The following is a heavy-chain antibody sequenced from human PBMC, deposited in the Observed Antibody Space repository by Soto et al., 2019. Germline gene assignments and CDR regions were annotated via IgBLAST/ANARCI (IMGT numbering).Heavy chain of an antibody. V-gene: IGHV4-39*01. D-gene: IGHD3-9*01. CDR2: IYYSGST. CDR3: ARCLYYDILTGYYQTRPFDY. J-gene: IGHJ4*02. CDR1: SSYY. Sequence: SSYYWGWIRQPPGKGLEWIGSIYYSGSTYYNPSLKSRVTISVDTSKNQFSLKLSSVTAADTAVYYCARCLYYDILTGYYQTRPFDYWGQGTLVTVS.